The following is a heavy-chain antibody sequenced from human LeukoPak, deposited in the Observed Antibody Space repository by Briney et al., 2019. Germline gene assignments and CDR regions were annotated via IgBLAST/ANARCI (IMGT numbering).Heavy chain of an antibody. CDR3: ATNVLRYFDWLPLNAFDI. Sequence: PSETLSLTCTVSGGSISSYYWSWIRQPPGKGLEWIGYIYYSGSTNYNPSLKSRVTISVDTSKNQFSLKLSSVTAADTAVYYCATNVLRYFDWLPLNAFDIWGQGTMVTVSS. J-gene: IGHJ3*02. D-gene: IGHD3-9*01. CDR2: IYYSGST. V-gene: IGHV4-59*12. CDR1: GGSISSYY.